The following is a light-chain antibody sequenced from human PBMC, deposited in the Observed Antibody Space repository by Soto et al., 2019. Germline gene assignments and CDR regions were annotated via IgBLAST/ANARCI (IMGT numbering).Light chain of an antibody. V-gene: IGLV2-14*01. CDR2: EVS. CDR1: SSDVGGYNY. CDR3: SSYTSSSTPVV. J-gene: IGLJ2*01. Sequence: QSVLNQPAAVSGSPGQSMTISCAGTSSDVGGYNYVSWYQQHPGKAPKLMIYEVSNRPSGVSNRFSGSKSDNTASLTISGLQAEDEADYYCSSYTSSSTPVVFGGGTKVTVL.